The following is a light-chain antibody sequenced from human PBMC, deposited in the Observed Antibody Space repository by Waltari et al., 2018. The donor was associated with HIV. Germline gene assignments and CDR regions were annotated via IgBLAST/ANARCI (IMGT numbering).Light chain of an antibody. J-gene: IGLJ1*01. CDR3: QSADNSGTYA. V-gene: IGLV3-25*03. Sequence: SSELTQPPSVSVSPGQTARITCPGAALSEQYVYWYQQKPGQSPVLIMFKDSESPAGIPRRFSASSSGTTVTLTIYGVQAEDEADYYCQSADNSGTYAFGTGTTVTVL. CDR1: ALSEQY. CDR2: KDS.